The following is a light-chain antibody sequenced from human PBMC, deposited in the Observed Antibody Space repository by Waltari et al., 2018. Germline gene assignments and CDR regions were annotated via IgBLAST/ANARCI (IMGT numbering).Light chain of an antibody. CDR2: DVS. V-gene: IGKV3-20*01. CDR3: QHYVRLPVT. J-gene: IGKJ1*01. CDR1: QIIFRA. Sequence: EIMLTQSPGTLSLSPGERATLSYRASQIIFRALAWYQQKPGQAPRLLIYDVSTRASGIPDRFSGSGSGTDFSLTISRLEPEDFAVYYCQHYVRLPVTFDQGTKLEFK.